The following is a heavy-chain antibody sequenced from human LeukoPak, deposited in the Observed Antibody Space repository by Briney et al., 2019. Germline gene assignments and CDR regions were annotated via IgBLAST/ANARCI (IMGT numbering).Heavy chain of an antibody. V-gene: IGHV3-20*04. CDR2: INWNGRST. Sequence: GGSLRLSRAASGFTFDDYGMSRVRQGPGKGLEWVSGINWNGRSTGYKDSVKGRFTISRDDLKNTLYLQMNSLKSEDTAVYYCQDYYSDYWGQGTLVTVTS. CDR3: QDYYSDY. CDR1: GFTFDDYG. J-gene: IGHJ4*02.